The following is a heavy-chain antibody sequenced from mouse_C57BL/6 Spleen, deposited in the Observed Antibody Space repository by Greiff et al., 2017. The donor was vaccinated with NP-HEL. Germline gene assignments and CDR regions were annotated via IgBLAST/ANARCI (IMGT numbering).Heavy chain of an antibody. V-gene: IGHV1-80*01. D-gene: IGHD1-1*01. CDR3: ARGGTVVDFDY. CDR1: GYAFSGYW. CDR2: IYPGDGDT. J-gene: IGHJ2*01. Sequence: VQLVESGAELVKPGASVKISCKASGYAFSGYWMNWVKQRPGKGLEWIGQIYPGDGDTNYNGKFKGKATLTADKSSSTAYMQLSSLTSEDSAVYFCARGGTVVDFDYWGQGTTLTVSS.